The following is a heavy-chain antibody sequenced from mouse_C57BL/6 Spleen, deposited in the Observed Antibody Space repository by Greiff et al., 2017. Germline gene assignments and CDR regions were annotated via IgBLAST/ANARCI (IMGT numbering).Heavy chain of an antibody. CDR3: ARQNWDEGYFNY. CDR2: INPSSGYT. CDR1: GYTFTSYT. Sequence: QVQLNESGAELARPGASVKMSCKASGYTFTSYTMHWVKQRPGQGLEWIGYINPSSGYTKYNQKFKDKATLTADKSSSTAYMQLSSLTSEDSAVYYCARQNWDEGYFNYWGQGTTLTVSS. V-gene: IGHV1-4*01. D-gene: IGHD4-1*01. J-gene: IGHJ2*01.